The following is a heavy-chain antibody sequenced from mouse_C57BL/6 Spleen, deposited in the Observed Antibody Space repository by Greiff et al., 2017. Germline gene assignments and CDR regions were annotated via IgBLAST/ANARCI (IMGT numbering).Heavy chain of an antibody. CDR1: GYTFTSYW. Sequence: QVQLQQPGAELVRPGTSVKLSCKASGYTFTSYWMHWVKQRPGQGLEWIGVMDPSDSYPNYNQKFKGKATLTVDTSSSTAYMQLSSLTSEDSAVFYCARRGACITTVVPDYWGQGTTLTVSS. D-gene: IGHD1-1*01. V-gene: IGHV1-59*01. CDR2: MDPSDSYP. J-gene: IGHJ2*01. CDR3: ARRGACITTVVPDY.